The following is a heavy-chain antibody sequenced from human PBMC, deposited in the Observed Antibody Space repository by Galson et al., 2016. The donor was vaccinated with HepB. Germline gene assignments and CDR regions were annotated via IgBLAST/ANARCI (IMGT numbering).Heavy chain of an antibody. D-gene: IGHD2-15*01. CDR3: ARVGYCSGAGCRGRDWFDP. J-gene: IGHJ5*02. V-gene: IGHV3-7*01. CDR1: GITVSDTY. Sequence: SLRLSCAVSGITVSDTYMSWVRQAPGKGLECLANINLDGGEKNYVDSVKGRFTISRDNAKNSVYLQINSLRAEDTALYYCARVGYCSGAGCRGRDWFDPWGQGIPVTVSS. CDR2: INLDGGEK.